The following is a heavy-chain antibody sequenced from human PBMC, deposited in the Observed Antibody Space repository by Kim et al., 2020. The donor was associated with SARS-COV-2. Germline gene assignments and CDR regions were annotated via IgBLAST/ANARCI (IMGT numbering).Heavy chain of an antibody. CDR3: AKDLIVP. Sequence: GGSSTYYADSVKGRFTISRDNSKNTLYLQMNSLRAEDTAVYYCAKDLIVPGGQGTLVTVSS. CDR2: GGSST. J-gene: IGHJ4*02. D-gene: IGHD2-8*01. V-gene: IGHV3-23*03.